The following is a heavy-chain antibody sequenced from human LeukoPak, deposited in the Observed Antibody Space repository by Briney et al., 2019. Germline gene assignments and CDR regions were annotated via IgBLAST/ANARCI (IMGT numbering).Heavy chain of an antibody. V-gene: IGHV3-13*04. CDR2: IDTAGGT. J-gene: IGHJ2*01. D-gene: IGHD2-21*02. CDR3: AREGFCGGDCPGYFDL. CDR1: GFTFSTYD. Sequence: GGSLRLSCAASGFTFSTYDMHWVRQTPGKGLEWVSAIDTAGGTYYPDSVKGRFTISRENAKNSFYLQMNSLRAGDTAVYYCAREGFCGGDCPGYFDLWGRGTLVTVSS.